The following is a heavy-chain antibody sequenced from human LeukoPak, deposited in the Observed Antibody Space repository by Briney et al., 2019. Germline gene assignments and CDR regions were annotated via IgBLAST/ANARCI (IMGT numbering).Heavy chain of an antibody. V-gene: IGHV4-59*08. J-gene: IGHJ3*02. D-gene: IGHD3-22*01. CDR3: ARHGGATMVVGILHAFDI. CDR1: GGSISSYY. Sequence: PSETLSLTCTVSGGSISSYYWSWIRQPPGKGLEWIGYMYCSGSTSYSPSLKSRVTMSIDTSKNQFSLKLNSVTAADTAVYYCARHGGATMVVGILHAFDIWGQGTMVTVSS. CDR2: MYCSGST.